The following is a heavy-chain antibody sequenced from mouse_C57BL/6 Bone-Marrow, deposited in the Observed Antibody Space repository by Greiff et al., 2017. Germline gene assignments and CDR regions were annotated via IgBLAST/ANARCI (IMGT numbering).Heavy chain of an antibody. V-gene: IGHV1-15*01. CDR2: IDPETGGT. Sequence: VQLQQSGAELVRPGASVTLSCKASGYTFTDYEMHWVKQTPVHGLEWIGAIDPETGGTAYNQKFKGKAILTADKSSSTAYMELRSLTSEDSAVYYCTRGGIYYGNDFDYWGQGTTLTVSS. CDR3: TRGGIYYGNDFDY. CDR1: GYTFTDYE. J-gene: IGHJ2*01. D-gene: IGHD2-1*01.